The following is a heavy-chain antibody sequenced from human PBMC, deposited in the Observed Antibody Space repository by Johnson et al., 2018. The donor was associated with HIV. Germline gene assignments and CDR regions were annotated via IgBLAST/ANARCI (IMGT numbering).Heavy chain of an antibody. Sequence: GGVVQPGRSLRLSCAASGFTFSNYAMHLVRQAPGKGLEWVAVISYDGSNKYYAASVKGRFTISRDNSKNTLYLQMNSLRAEDTAVYYCARGEDGVDAFDIWGQGTMVTVPS. CDR1: GFTFSNYA. CDR2: ISYDGSNK. CDR3: ARGEDGVDAFDI. D-gene: IGHD2-8*01. J-gene: IGHJ3*02. V-gene: IGHV3-30-3*01.